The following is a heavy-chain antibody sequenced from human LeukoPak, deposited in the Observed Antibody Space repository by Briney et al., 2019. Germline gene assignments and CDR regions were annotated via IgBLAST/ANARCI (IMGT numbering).Heavy chain of an antibody. D-gene: IGHD5-12*01. CDR3: ARGRFSGYGAD. V-gene: IGHV1-2*02. Sequence: GASVKVSCKASGYTFTGYYMNWVRQAPGQGLEWMGWINPNSGGTNFAQKFQGRVTMTRDTSISTAYMELSSLTSDDTAVYYCARGRFSGYGADWGQGTLVTVSS. J-gene: IGHJ4*02. CDR1: GYTFTGYY. CDR2: INPNSGGT.